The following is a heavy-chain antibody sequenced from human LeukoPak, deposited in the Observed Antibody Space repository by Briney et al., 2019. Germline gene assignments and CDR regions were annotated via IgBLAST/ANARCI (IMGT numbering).Heavy chain of an antibody. Sequence: ASVKVSRKASGYTFSSYSISWVRQAPGQGLEWMGWISAYSGNTIYAQKVKGRVTMTTDTSTSTAYMELRSLKSDDTAVYYCARASYCSDGSCYSDYWGQGTLVTVSS. CDR2: ISAYSGNT. CDR1: GYTFSSYS. D-gene: IGHD2-15*01. CDR3: ARASYCSDGSCYSDY. J-gene: IGHJ4*02. V-gene: IGHV1-18*01.